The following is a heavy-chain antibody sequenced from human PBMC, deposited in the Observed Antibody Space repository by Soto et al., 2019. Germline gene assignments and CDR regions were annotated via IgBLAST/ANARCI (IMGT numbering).Heavy chain of an antibody. CDR3: AREEFYSSSWYFDY. Sequence: SVKVSCKASGGTFSSYTISWVRQAPGQGLEWMGRIIPILGIANSAQKFQGRVTITADKSTSTAYMELSSLRSEDTAVYYCAREEFYSSSWYFDYWGQGTLVTVSS. J-gene: IGHJ4*02. CDR1: GGTFSSYT. CDR2: IIPILGIA. D-gene: IGHD6-13*01. V-gene: IGHV1-69*04.